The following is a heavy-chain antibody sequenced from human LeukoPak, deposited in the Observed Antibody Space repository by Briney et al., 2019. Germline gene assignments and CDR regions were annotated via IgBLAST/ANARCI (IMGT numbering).Heavy chain of an antibody. V-gene: IGHV1-69*06. D-gene: IGHD2-2*01. CDR3: ARGYCSSTSCYAFDI. Sequence: GSSVKVFCKASGGTFSSYAISWGRQAPGQGLEWMGGIIPIFGTANYAQKFQGRVTITADKSTSTAYMELSSLRSEDTAVYYCARGYCSSTSCYAFDIWGQGTMVTVSS. J-gene: IGHJ3*02. CDR1: GGTFSSYA. CDR2: IIPIFGTA.